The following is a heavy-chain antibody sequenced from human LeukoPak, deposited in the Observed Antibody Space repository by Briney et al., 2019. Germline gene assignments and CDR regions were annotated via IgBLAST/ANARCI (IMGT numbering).Heavy chain of an antibody. CDR2: ISGSGGST. Sequence: PGRSLRPSCAASGFTFSSYGMHWVRQAPGKGLEWVSAISGSGGSTYYADSVKGRFTISRDNSKNTLYLQMNSLRAEDTAVYYCAKEGYSYYFDYWGQGTLVTVSS. D-gene: IGHD5-18*01. V-gene: IGHV3-23*01. CDR3: AKEGYSYYFDY. J-gene: IGHJ4*02. CDR1: GFTFSSYG.